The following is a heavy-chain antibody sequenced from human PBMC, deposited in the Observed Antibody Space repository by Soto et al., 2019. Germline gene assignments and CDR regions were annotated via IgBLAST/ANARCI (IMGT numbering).Heavy chain of an antibody. CDR3: ARISEPDSGSYYPFDY. V-gene: IGHV4-59*08. J-gene: IGHJ4*02. D-gene: IGHD1-26*01. CDR1: GGSISSYY. CDR2: IYYSGST. Sequence: PSENLYISCTVSGGSISSYYWSWIRQPPGKGLEWIVYIYYSGSTNYNPSLKSRVTISVDTSKNQFSLKLSSVTAADTAVYYCARISEPDSGSYYPFDYWGQGTLVTVSS.